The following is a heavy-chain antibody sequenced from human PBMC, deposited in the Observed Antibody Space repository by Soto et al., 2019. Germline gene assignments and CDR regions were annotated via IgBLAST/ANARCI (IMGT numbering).Heavy chain of an antibody. CDR2: INPNSGGT. CDR1: GYTFTGYY. D-gene: IGHD6-6*01. Sequence: QVQLVQSGAEVKKPGASVKVSCKASGYTFTGYYIHWVRQAPGQGLEWMGWINPNSGGTNYAQKFQGSVTMSRDTSISTAYMELSRLRSDDTAVYYCAREYSSSSSLDYWGQGTLVTVSS. J-gene: IGHJ4*02. CDR3: AREYSSSSSLDY. V-gene: IGHV1-2*04.